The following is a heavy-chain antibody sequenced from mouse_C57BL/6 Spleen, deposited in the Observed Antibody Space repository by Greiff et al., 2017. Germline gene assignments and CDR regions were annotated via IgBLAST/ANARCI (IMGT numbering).Heavy chain of an antibody. V-gene: IGHV1-69*01. J-gene: IGHJ2*01. CDR1: GYTFTSYW. CDR2: IDPSDSYT. D-gene: IGHD1-1*01. CDR3: ARKSSTVPYYFDY. Sequence: QVQLQQPGAELVMPGASVKLSCKASGYTFTSYWMHWVKQRPGQGLEWIGEIDPSDSYTNYNQKFKGKSTLTVDKSSSTAYMQLSSLTSEDSAVYYCARKSSTVPYYFDYWGQGTTLTVSS.